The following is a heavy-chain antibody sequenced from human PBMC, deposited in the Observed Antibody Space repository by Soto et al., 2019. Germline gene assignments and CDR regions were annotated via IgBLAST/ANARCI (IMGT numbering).Heavy chain of an antibody. CDR3: ARSVDP. CDR1: GGSISSGGSY. CDR2: LFSSGTT. J-gene: IGHJ5*02. Sequence: QVQLQESGPGLVKPSQTLSPTGTVSGGSISSGGSYWRWIRQHPGKGLELIGYLFSSGTTYYNPSLKSRVTISVDTSKNQFSLKLSSVTAADTAVYYCARSVDPWGQGTLVTVSS. V-gene: IGHV4-31*03.